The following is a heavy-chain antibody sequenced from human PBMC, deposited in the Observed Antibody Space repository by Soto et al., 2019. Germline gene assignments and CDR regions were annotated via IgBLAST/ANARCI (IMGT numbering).Heavy chain of an antibody. CDR2: IIPIFGTA. CDR1: GGTFSSYA. V-gene: IGHV1-69*13. CDR3: ARXLEAYYYDSSGYYSRKTNVPYYYYYYRMDV. Sequence: SVKVSCKASGGTFSSYAISWVRQAPGQGLEWMGGIIPIFGTANYAQKFQGRVTITADESTSTAYMALSSLRSEDTAVYYCARXLEAYYYDSSGYYSRKTNVPYYYYYYRMDVCGQGTTVTVS. D-gene: IGHD3-22*01. J-gene: IGHJ6*02.